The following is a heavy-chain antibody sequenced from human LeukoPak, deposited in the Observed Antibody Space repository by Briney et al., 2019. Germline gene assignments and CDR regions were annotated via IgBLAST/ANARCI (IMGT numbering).Heavy chain of an antibody. CDR2: IYYSGSS. CDR3: ARPSYGTFSFDI. J-gene: IGHJ3*02. D-gene: IGHD3-10*01. V-gene: IGHV4-59*08. Sequence: SETLSLTCTVSGGSISSYYWSWIRQPPGKGLEWIGYIYYSGSSNYNPSLKSRVTISVDTFKNQFSLKLSSVTAADTAVYYCARPSYGTFSFDIWGQGTMVTVSS. CDR1: GGSISSYY.